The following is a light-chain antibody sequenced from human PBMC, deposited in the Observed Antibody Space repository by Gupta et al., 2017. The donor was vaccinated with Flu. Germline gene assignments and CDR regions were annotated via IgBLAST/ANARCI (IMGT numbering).Light chain of an antibody. CDR1: QSVLYSSNNKNY. CDR3: QQYDSTPRS. CDR2: WAS. V-gene: IGKV4-1*01. Sequence: DIVMTQSPDSLAVSLGERATINCKSSQSVLYSSNNKNYLAWYQQKPGQPPKLLIYWASTRESGVPDRFSGSGSGTDFTLTISSRQAEDVAVYYCQQYDSTPRSFGQGTKLEIK. J-gene: IGKJ2*03.